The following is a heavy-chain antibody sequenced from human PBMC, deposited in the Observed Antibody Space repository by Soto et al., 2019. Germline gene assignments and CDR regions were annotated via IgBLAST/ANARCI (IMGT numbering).Heavy chain of an antibody. CDR3: ARVQTTQITSFGVVIGPFAY. V-gene: IGHV1-18*01. Sequence: QVQLVQSGAEVKKPGASVKVSCKASGYTFTSYGISWVRQAPGQGLEWMGWISAYNGNTNYAQKLQGRVTMTTDTSTSTAYMERRSLRSDDTAVYYCARVQTTQITSFGVVIGPFAYWGQGTLVTVSS. CDR1: GYTFTSYG. CDR2: ISAYNGNT. D-gene: IGHD3-3*01. J-gene: IGHJ4*02.